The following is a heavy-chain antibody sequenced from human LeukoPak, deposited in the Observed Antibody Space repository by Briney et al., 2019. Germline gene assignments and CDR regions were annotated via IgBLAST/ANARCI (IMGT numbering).Heavy chain of an antibody. CDR3: AKDLGPDTRVIAAAGPFDY. CDR2: ISGSGGST. Sequence: GGSLRLSCVVSGITVSNYGMSWVRQAPGKGLEWVSAISGSGGSTYYADSVKGRFTISRDNSKNTLYLQMNSLRAEDTAVYYCAKDLGPDTRVIAAAGPFDYWGQGTLVAVSS. CDR1: GITVSNYG. D-gene: IGHD6-13*01. J-gene: IGHJ4*02. V-gene: IGHV3-23*01.